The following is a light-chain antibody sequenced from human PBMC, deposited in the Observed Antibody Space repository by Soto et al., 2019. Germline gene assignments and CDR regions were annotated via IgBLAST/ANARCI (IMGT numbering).Light chain of an antibody. Sequence: QLTQSPSSLSASVGDRVIITCRASQSVSRSLNWYQQKAGQAPKLLIYAASTLHSGVPSRFSGSGSGTEFTLTISSLQPEDFATYYCQQLNNYPRTFGQGTKVDIK. CDR1: QSVSRS. CDR2: AAS. V-gene: IGKV1-9*01. J-gene: IGKJ1*01. CDR3: QQLNNYPRT.